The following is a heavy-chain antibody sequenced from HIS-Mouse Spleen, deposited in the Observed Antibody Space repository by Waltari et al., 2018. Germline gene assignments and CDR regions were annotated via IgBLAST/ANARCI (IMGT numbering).Heavy chain of an antibody. D-gene: IGHD2-15*01. V-gene: IGHV1-2*02. Sequence: QVQLVQSGAEVKKPGASVKVSCEASGYTFTGYYMHWVRQAPGQGLEWMGWINPNSGGTNYAQKCQGRVTMTRDTSISTAYMELSRLRSDDTAVYYCARDSPTQVGGDAFDIWGQGTMVAVSS. CDR3: ARDSPTQVGGDAFDI. CDR1: GYTFTGYY. CDR2: INPNSGGT. J-gene: IGHJ3*02.